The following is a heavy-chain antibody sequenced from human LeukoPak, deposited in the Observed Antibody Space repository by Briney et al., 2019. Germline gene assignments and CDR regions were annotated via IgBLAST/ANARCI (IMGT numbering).Heavy chain of an antibody. CDR2: ISGSGGST. D-gene: IGHD2-15*01. V-gene: IGHV3-23*01. J-gene: IGHJ5*02. CDR3: AKLPGNCSGGSCYYSWFDP. Sequence: GGSLRLSCAASGFTFSSYAMSWVRQAPGKGLEWVSAISGSGGSTYYADSVKGRFTISRDNSKNTLYLQMNSLRAEDTAVYYCAKLPGNCSGGSCYYSWFDPWGQGTLVTVSS. CDR1: GFTFSSYA.